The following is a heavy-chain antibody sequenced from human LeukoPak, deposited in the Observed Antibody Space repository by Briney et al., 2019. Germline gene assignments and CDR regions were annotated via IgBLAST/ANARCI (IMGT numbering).Heavy chain of an antibody. CDR2: INWNGRSI. D-gene: IGHD3-10*01. V-gene: IGHV3-20*04. CDR1: GFSFSNYG. J-gene: IGHJ4*02. Sequence: PGGSLRLSCSTSGFSFSNYGMHWVRQGPGKGLEWVSGINWNGRSIDYADSVKGRFTVSRDNGKNSLYLQMNSLRAEDTAVYYCAREYYYGSGSYYKADYWGQGTLVTVSS. CDR3: AREYYYGSGSYYKADY.